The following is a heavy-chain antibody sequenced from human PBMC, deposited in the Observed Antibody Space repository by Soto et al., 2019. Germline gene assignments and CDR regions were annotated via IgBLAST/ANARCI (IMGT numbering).Heavy chain of an antibody. CDR3: ARRDYDFWSGFFGGMDV. D-gene: IGHD3-3*01. Sequence: GESLKISCKGSGYSSTSYWIGWVRQMPGKGLEWMGIIYPGDSDTRYSPSFQGQVTISADKSISTAYLQWSSLKASDTAMYYCARRDYDFWSGFFGGMDVWGQGTTVTVSS. CDR1: GYSSTSYW. V-gene: IGHV5-51*01. CDR2: IYPGDSDT. J-gene: IGHJ6*02.